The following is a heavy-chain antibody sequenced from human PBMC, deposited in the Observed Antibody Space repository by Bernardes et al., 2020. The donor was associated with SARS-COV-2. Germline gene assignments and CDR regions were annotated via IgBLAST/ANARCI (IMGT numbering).Heavy chain of an antibody. J-gene: IGHJ6*03. CDR2: INSSSSYI. CDR1: GFTFRSYS. D-gene: IGHD6-19*01. Sequence: GGSLRLSLAASGFTFRSYSLNWVPQAPGEGLGWVLSINSSSSYIYYADPVKGRFTISRDNAKNSLYLQMNSLRAEDTAVYYCARDLRLGEHYYYYYMDVWGKGTTVTVSS. V-gene: IGHV3-21*01. CDR3: ARDLRLGEHYYYYYMDV.